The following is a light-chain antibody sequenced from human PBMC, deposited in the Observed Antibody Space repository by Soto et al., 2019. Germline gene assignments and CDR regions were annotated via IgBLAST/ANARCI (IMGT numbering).Light chain of an antibody. CDR3: AAWDDSLTAVV. J-gene: IGLJ2*01. CDR1: NSNIGSNT. Sequence: QAVVTQPPSVSGTPGQRVTISCSGSNSNIGSNTVNWYQQLPGTDPKLLIYSNNKRPSGGPDRFSGSKSGTSGSLAISGLQSEDEADDYCAAWDDSLTAVVFGGGTKLTVL. CDR2: SNN. V-gene: IGLV1-44*01.